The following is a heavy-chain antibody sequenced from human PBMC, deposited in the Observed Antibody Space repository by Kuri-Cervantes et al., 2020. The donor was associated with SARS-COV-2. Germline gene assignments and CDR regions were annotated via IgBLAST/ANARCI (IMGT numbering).Heavy chain of an antibody. D-gene: IGHD3-3*01. Sequence: GESLKISCAASGFTFSSYAMHWVRQAPGKGLEWVAVISYDGSNKYYADSVKGRFTISGDNSKNTLYLQMNSLRAEDTAVYYCARGTYYDFWSGSWAAYYYYMDVWGKGTTVTVSS. J-gene: IGHJ6*03. CDR3: ARGTYYDFWSGSWAAYYYYMDV. CDR2: ISYDGSNK. V-gene: IGHV3-30-3*01. CDR1: GFTFSSYA.